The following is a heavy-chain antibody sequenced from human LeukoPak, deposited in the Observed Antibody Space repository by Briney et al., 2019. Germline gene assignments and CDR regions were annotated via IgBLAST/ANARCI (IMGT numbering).Heavy chain of an antibody. D-gene: IGHD2-2*02. CDR3: ARGQANTAKYYYYYGMDV. J-gene: IGHJ6*02. CDR2: MNPNSGNT. V-gene: IGHV1-8*01. CDR1: GYTFTSYD. Sequence: ASVKVSCKASGYTFTSYDINWMRQATGQGLEWMGWMNPNSGNTGYAQKFQGRVTMTRNTSISTAYMELSSLRSEDTAVYYCARGQANTAKYYYYYGMDVWGQGTTVTVSS.